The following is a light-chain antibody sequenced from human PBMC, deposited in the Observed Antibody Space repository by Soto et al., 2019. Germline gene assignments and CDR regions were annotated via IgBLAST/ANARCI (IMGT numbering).Light chain of an antibody. Sequence: DIQMTQSPPSLSASLGDSVTITCRASEPITDFLNWYQLKPGKAPRLLIYSASNVQPGVPSRFSGSGYGIDFTLTLSGLQHEDSATYYCQQTFSPFVTFGAGTKVEV. CDR3: QQTFSPFVT. V-gene: IGKV1-39*01. CDR1: EPITDF. CDR2: SAS. J-gene: IGKJ4*01.